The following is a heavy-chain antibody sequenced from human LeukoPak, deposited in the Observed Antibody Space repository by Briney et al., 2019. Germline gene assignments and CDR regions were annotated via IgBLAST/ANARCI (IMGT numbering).Heavy chain of an antibody. CDR2: IYYSGST. CDR1: GGSNSSYY. V-gene: IGHV4-59*01. D-gene: IGHD5-24*01. Sequence: SETLSLTCTVSGGSNSSYYWSWIRQPPGKGLEWIGYIYYSGSTNYNPSLKSRVTISVDTSKNQFSLKLSSVTAADTAVYYCAREGEFGDGYNYGFDYWGQGTLVTVSS. J-gene: IGHJ4*02. CDR3: AREGEFGDGYNYGFDY.